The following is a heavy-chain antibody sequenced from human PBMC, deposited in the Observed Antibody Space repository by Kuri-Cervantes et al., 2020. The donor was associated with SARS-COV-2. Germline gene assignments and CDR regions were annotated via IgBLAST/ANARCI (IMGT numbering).Heavy chain of an antibody. CDR3: ARPGGFLDV. CDR1: GGSISSSSYF. D-gene: IGHD4-23*01. CDR2: IYYSGNT. J-gene: IGHJ6*04. Sequence: GSLRLSCTVSGGSISSSSYFWGWIRQPPGKGLEWIGSIYYSGNTYYNPSLKSRVTISVDTSKNQFSLKLSSVTAADTAVYYCARPGGFLDVWGKGTTVTVSS. V-gene: IGHV4-39*01.